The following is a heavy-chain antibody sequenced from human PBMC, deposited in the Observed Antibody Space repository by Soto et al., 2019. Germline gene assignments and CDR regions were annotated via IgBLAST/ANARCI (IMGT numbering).Heavy chain of an antibody. CDR2: ISGSGGST. D-gene: IGHD6-6*01. J-gene: IGHJ4*02. CDR3: ARLHYTSSSGDY. Sequence: GGSLRLSCAASGFTFSSYAMSWVRQAPGKGLEWVSAISGSGGSTYYADSVKGQVTMSADKSISTAYLQWSSLKASDTAMYYCARLHYTSSSGDYWGQGTLVTVSS. V-gene: IGHV3-23*01. CDR1: GFTFSSYA.